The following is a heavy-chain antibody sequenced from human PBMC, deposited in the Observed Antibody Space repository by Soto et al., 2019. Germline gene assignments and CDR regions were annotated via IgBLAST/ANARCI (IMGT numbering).Heavy chain of an antibody. D-gene: IGHD5-12*01. CDR1: GGTFSSYA. V-gene: IGHV1-69*13. CDR2: IIPIFGTA. Sequence: SVKVSCKASGGTFSSYAISWVRQAPGQGLEWMGGIIPIFGTANYAQKFQGRVTITADESTSTAYMELSSLRSEDTAVYYCARNSYGGYDFDYWGQGTLVTVSS. J-gene: IGHJ4*02. CDR3: ARNSYGGYDFDY.